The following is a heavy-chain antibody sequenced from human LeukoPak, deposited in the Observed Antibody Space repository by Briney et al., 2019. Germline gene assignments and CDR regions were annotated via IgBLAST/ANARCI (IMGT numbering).Heavy chain of an antibody. Sequence: GASVKVSCKASGGTFSSYAISWVRQAPGQGLEWMGGIIPIFGTANYAQKFQGRVTITTDESTSTAYMELSSLRSEDTAVYYCARSASPSSGNYYYYYYMDVWGKGTTVTVSS. CDR2: IIPIFGTA. J-gene: IGHJ6*03. CDR3: ARSASPSSGNYYYYYYMDV. D-gene: IGHD3-10*01. CDR1: GGTFSSYA. V-gene: IGHV1-69*05.